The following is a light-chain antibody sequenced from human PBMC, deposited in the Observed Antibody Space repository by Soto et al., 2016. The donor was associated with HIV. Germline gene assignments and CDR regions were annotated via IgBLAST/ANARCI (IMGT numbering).Light chain of an antibody. V-gene: IGKV1-9*01. CDR2: AAS. J-gene: IGKJ4*01. Sequence: IQLTQSPSLLSAFVGDRVTITCRASQGISNYLAWYQQRPGMAPNLLIYAASSLQTGVPLRFSGSGSGTHFTLTISSLQPEDLQLITVQQFNSFPLTFGGGTKGQIK. CDR1: QGISNY. CDR3: QQFNSFPLT.